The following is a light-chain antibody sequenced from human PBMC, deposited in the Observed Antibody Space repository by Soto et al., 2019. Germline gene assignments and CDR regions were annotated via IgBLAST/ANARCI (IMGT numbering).Light chain of an antibody. V-gene: IGKV3-15*01. CDR2: GAS. J-gene: IGKJ1*01. CDR1: QSVSSN. CDR3: QQYNNWPRT. Sequence: EIGMTQSPATLSASPGGRVTLSCRASQSVSSNLAWYQQKPGQAPRLLIYGASTRATGIPARFSGSGSGTEFTLTISSLQSEDFAVYYCQQYNNWPRTFGQGTKVDIK.